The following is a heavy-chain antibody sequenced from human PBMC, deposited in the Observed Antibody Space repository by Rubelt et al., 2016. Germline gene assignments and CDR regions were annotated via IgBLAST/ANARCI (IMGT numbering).Heavy chain of an antibody. J-gene: IGHJ5*02. D-gene: IGHD6-6*01. Sequence: EVQLLESGGGLVQPGGSLRLSCAASGFTFSSYSMNWVRQAPGKGLEWVSYISSSSSTIYYADSVKGRFTISRDNAKNSLYLQTNSLRAEDTAVYYCARAGGALAARPGAQVGSWFDPWGQGTLVTVSS. CDR1: GFTFSSYS. CDR2: ISSSSSTI. V-gene: IGHV3-48*04. CDR3: ARAGGALAARPGAQVGSWFDP.